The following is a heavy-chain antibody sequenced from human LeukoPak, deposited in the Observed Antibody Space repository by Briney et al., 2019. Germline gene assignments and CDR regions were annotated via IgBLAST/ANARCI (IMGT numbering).Heavy chain of an antibody. Sequence: PSDTLSLTCIVSGGSVSNSNYYRTWIRQPPGKGLEWIGYIYYSGSTTYSPSLKSRVTISIDTSKNQFSLNLKSVTAADTAVYFCARGKYYGDSDYWGQGTLVTVSS. CDR1: GGSVSNSNYY. D-gene: IGHD3-3*01. CDR2: IYYSGST. V-gene: IGHV4-61*01. J-gene: IGHJ4*02. CDR3: ARGKYYGDSDY.